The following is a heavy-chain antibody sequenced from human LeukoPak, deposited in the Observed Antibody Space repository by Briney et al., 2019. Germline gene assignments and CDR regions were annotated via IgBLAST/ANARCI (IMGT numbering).Heavy chain of an antibody. Sequence: PSETLSLTCAVSGYSISIAYYWGWIRQPPGKGLEWIGRIFRGGSTSYNPSLMSRLTMSMDTSKNQFSLQLTSVTAADTAVYYCARYDSRGSGSTLLEYWGQGILVTISS. D-gene: IGHD3-3*01. CDR1: GYSISIAYY. CDR3: ARYDSRGSGSTLLEY. CDR2: IFRGGST. V-gene: IGHV4-38-2*01. J-gene: IGHJ4*02.